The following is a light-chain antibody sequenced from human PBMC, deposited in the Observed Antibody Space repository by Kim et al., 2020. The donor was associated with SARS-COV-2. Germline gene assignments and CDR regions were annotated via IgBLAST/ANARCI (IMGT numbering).Light chain of an antibody. Sequence: ASVGDRVAGTCRTSQGIDNHLAWYQQKPGKAPKLLIFAASTLQSGVPSRFSGSGSGTEFTLTVSSLQPEDFAIYYCQQLNTYPWTFGQGTKVDIK. CDR1: QGIDNH. V-gene: IGKV1-9*01. J-gene: IGKJ1*01. CDR2: AAS. CDR3: QQLNTYPWT.